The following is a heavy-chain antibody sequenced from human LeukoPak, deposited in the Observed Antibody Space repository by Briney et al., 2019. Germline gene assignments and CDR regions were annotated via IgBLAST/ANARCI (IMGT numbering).Heavy chain of an antibody. D-gene: IGHD2-2*01. V-gene: IGHV3-7*03. CDR3: ARRALRYCSSTSCPAQYYGVDV. CDR2: IKEDGSEK. J-gene: IGHJ6*04. CDR1: GFIFSSYW. Sequence: GGSLRLSCAASGFIFSSYWMSWVRQAPGKGLEGVANIKEDGSEKYYVDSVKGRFTISRDNAKNSLYLQTNSLRAEDTAVYYCARRALRYCSSTSCPAQYYGVDVWGKGTTVTVSS.